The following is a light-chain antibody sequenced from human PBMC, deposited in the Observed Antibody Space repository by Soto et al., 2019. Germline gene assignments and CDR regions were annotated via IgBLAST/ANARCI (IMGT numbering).Light chain of an antibody. CDR3: QQFSNDPPGIT. J-gene: IGKJ5*01. CDR2: DVS. V-gene: IGKV1D-13*01. Sequence: AIQLTQSPSSLSASVGDRVTITCRASQGISSALAWYQQKPGKAPRSLIYDVSSLESGVPSRFSGSGSGTDFTLTISSLQPEDFATYYCQQFSNDPPGITFGQGTRLEIK. CDR1: QGISSA.